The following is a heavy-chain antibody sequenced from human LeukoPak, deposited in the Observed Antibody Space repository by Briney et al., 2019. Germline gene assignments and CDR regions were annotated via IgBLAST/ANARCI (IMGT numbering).Heavy chain of an antibody. J-gene: IGHJ5*02. Sequence: GESLKISCAASGFTFSSYAMHWVRQAPGKGLEWVAVISYDGSNKYYADSVKGRFTISRDNSKNTLYLQMNSLRAEDTAVHYCARDSYNWNDEGGFDPWGQGTLVTVSS. D-gene: IGHD1-1*01. V-gene: IGHV3-30*04. CDR1: GFTFSSYA. CDR3: ARDSYNWNDEGGFDP. CDR2: ISYDGSNK.